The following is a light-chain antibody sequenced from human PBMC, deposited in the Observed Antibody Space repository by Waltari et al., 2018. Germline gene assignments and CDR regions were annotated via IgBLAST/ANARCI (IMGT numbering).Light chain of an antibody. CDR2: DAS. Sequence: EIVLTQSPATLSLSPGERATLSCRASQSVTTYLGWYQQKPGQAPRLLIYDASNRATGIPARFSGSGSGTDFTLTISSLEPDDFAVYYCHQCSTWPPAFGPGTQVDI. CDR1: QSVTTY. CDR3: HQCSTWPPA. J-gene: IGKJ3*01. V-gene: IGKV3-11*01.